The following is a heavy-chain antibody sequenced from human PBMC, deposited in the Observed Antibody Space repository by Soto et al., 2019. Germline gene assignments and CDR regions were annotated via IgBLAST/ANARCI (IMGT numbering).Heavy chain of an antibody. CDR1: GGTFSSYA. CDR3: ARDRPYSRDLRNAFDI. Sequence: GASVKVSCKASGGTFSSYAISWVRQAPGQGLEWMGGIIPIFGTANYAQKFQGRVTITADESTSTAYMELSSLRSEDTAVYYCARDRPYSRDLRNAFDIWGQGTMVTVSS. D-gene: IGHD6-13*01. CDR2: IIPIFGTA. V-gene: IGHV1-69*13. J-gene: IGHJ3*02.